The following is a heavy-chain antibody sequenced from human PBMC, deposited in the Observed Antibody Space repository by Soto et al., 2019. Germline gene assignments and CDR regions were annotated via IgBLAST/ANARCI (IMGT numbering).Heavy chain of an antibody. V-gene: IGHV3-13*01. CDR2: IGTAGDT. Sequence: EVQLVESGGGLVQPGGSLRLSCAASGFTFSSYDMHWVRQATGKGLEWVSAIGTAGDTYYPGSVKGRFTISRENAKNSLYLQMNSLRAGDTAVYYCARADYENDAFDIWGQGTMVTVSS. D-gene: IGHD4-17*01. J-gene: IGHJ3*02. CDR3: ARADYENDAFDI. CDR1: GFTFSSYD.